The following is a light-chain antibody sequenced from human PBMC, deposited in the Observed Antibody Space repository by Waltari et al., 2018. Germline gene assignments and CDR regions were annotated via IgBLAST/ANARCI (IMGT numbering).Light chain of an antibody. CDR3: QQVNSYPFT. Sequence: IQLTQSPSSLSASVGDRVPITCRASQAISSYLAWYQQKPGKAPKLLIYAGSTLLNGVPSRFSGGGFGTDFTLTISSLQPEDFATYYCQQVNSYPFTFGPGTTVDIK. CDR2: AGS. V-gene: IGKV1-9*01. CDR1: QAISSY. J-gene: IGKJ3*01.